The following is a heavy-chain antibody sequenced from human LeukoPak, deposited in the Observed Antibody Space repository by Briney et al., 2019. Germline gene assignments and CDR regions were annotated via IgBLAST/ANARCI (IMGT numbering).Heavy chain of an antibody. Sequence: ASVKVSCKSSGYTFTSYGISWVRQAPGQGLEWMGWISAYNGNTNYAQKLQGRVTMTTDTSTSTAYIELRSLRSDDTAVYYCARGDVDTAMVSYDYWGQGTLVTVSS. CDR3: ARGDVDTAMVSYDY. CDR1: GYTFTSYG. CDR2: ISAYNGNT. D-gene: IGHD5-18*01. V-gene: IGHV1-18*01. J-gene: IGHJ4*02.